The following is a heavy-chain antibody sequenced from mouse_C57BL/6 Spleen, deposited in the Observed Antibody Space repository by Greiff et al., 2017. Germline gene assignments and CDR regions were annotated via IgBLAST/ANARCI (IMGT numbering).Heavy chain of an antibody. CDR1: GFSLTSYG. J-gene: IGHJ1*03. CDR2: IWRGGST. V-gene: IGHV2-5*01. Sequence: QVQLKESGPGLVQPSQSLSITCTVSGFSLTSYGVHWVRQSPGTGLEWLGVIWRGGSTDYNAAFMSRLSITKDNSKSQVFFKMNSLQADDTAIYYCAKNSIYYGSSYDWYFDVWGTGTTVTVSS. D-gene: IGHD1-1*01. CDR3: AKNSIYYGSSYDWYFDV.